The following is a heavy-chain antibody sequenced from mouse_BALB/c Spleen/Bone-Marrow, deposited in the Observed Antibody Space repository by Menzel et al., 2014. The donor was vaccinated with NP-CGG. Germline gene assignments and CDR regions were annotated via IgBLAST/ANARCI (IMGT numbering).Heavy chain of an antibody. CDR2: IDPENGNT. CDR3: ASYYGSSYDYFDY. CDR1: GFNIKDYY. Sequence: EVQLQQSGAELVRPGALVKLSCKASGFNIKDYYMHWVKQRPEQGLEWIGWIDPENGNTIYDPKFQGKASITADTSSNTAYLQLRSLTSEDTAVYCCASYYGSSYDYFDYWGQGTTLTVSS. D-gene: IGHD1-1*01. V-gene: IGHV14-1*02. J-gene: IGHJ2*01.